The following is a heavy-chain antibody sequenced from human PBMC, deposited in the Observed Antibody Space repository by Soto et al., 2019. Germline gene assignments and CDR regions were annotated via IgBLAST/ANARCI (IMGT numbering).Heavy chain of an antibody. Sequence: VSLTCTVSGGSISSSSYYWGWIRQPPGKGLEWIGSIYYSGSTYYNPSLKSRVTISVDTSKNQFSLKLSSVTAADTAVYYCARDRYDYVWGSYRPYGMDVWGQGTTVTVSS. CDR2: IYYSGST. V-gene: IGHV4-39*02. CDR1: GGSISSSSYY. CDR3: ARDRYDYVWGSYRPYGMDV. J-gene: IGHJ6*02. D-gene: IGHD3-16*02.